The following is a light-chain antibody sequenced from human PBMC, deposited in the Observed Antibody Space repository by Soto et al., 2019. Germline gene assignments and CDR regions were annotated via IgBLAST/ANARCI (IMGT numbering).Light chain of an antibody. CDR3: SSYAGSDNWV. Sequence: QSALTQPPSASGSPGQSVTISCTGTSSDVGGYNYVSWYQQHPGKAPKLMISGVSERPSGVPDRFSGSKSGNTASLTVSGLQAEDEADYYCSSYAGSDNWVFGGGTKLTFL. V-gene: IGLV2-8*01. CDR2: GVS. J-gene: IGLJ2*01. CDR1: SSDVGGYNY.